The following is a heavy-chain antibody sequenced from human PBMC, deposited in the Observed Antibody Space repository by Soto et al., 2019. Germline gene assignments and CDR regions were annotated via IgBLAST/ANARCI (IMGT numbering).Heavy chain of an antibody. D-gene: IGHD3-16*01. J-gene: IGHJ4*02. V-gene: IGHV3-15*07. CDR3: TTDEGDARGFYNFDY. Sequence: DVELVESGGGLGKPGESLRLSCAVSGLTFRNVWMSWVRQAPGRGLEWVGRIRSKADGGSTGYAAPVNDRFIVSRDDSKDMLYLQMNSLKIEDTAVYYCTTDEGDARGFYNFDYWGQGILVTVSS. CDR2: IRSKADGGST. CDR1: GLTFRNVW.